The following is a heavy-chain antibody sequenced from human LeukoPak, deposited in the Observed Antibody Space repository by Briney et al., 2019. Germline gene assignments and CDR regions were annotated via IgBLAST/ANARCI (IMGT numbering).Heavy chain of an antibody. CDR2: ITDSGGGT. Sequence: GGSLRLSCAASGFTFSSYAMSWVRQAPGKGLEWVSAITDSGGGTYYADSVKGRFTISRDNSKNTLYLQMNSLRAEDTAVYYCARVQYDFWSGYSYYYYYYMDVWGKGTTVTVSS. D-gene: IGHD3-3*01. CDR1: GFTFSSYA. V-gene: IGHV3-23*01. CDR3: ARVQYDFWSGYSYYYYYYMDV. J-gene: IGHJ6*03.